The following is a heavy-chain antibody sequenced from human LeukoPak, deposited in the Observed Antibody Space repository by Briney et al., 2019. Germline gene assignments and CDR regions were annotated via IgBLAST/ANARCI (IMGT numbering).Heavy chain of an antibody. CDR2: IWYDGSNE. CDR3: AKEGWNYVVDY. J-gene: IGHJ4*02. V-gene: IGHV3-33*06. CDR1: GFTFSSYG. D-gene: IGHD1-7*01. Sequence: PGRSLRPSCAASGFTFSSYGMHWVRQAPGKGLEWVAVIWYDGSNEYYADSVKGRFTISRDNSKNTLYLQMNSLRAEDTAVYYCAKEGWNYVVDYWGQGTLVTVSS.